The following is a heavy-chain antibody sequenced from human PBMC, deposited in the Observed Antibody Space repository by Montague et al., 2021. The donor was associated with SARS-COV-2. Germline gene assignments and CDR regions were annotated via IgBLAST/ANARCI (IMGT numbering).Heavy chain of an antibody. Sequence: SETLSLTCAVYGGSLSGYYWSWIRQPPGEGLEWIAEISHSGSTSYNPSLKSRVTISIDTSKNQFSLKLSSATAADTAVDYCARVRYRLLFVPRYYGMDVWGQGTTVTVSS. V-gene: IGHV4-34*01. CDR3: ARVRYRLLFVPRYYGMDV. CDR1: GGSLSGYY. J-gene: IGHJ6*02. D-gene: IGHD2-2*01. CDR2: ISHSGST.